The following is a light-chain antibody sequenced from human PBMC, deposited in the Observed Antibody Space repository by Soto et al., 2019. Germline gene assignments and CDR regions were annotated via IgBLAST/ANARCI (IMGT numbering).Light chain of an antibody. J-gene: IGLJ1*01. Sequence: QSVLTQPASVSGSPGQSITLSCTGTFNDVGGFDYVSWYQHHPGKAPKLLIYEVRNRPSGTSNRFSGSRSGKTASLTISGLQAEDEADYYCSSYTSTNTMVFGTGTKPPS. CDR1: FNDVGGFDY. CDR2: EVR. CDR3: SSYTSTNTMV. V-gene: IGLV2-14*01.